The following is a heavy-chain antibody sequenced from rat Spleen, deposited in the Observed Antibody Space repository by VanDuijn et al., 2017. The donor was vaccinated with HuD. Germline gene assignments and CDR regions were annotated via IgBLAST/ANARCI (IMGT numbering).Heavy chain of an antibody. CDR2: IIYDGSST. D-gene: IGHD1-10*01. J-gene: IGHJ2*01. CDR3: ATYNNYYFDY. V-gene: IGHV5-7*01. CDR1: GFTFNDYY. Sequence: EVQLVESGGGLVRPGRSMKLSCAASGFTFNDYYMSWVRQAPKKGLEWVATIIYDGSSTYYRDSVKGRFTISRDNAKSTLYLQMDSLRSEDTATYFCATYNNYYFDYWGQGVVVTVSS.